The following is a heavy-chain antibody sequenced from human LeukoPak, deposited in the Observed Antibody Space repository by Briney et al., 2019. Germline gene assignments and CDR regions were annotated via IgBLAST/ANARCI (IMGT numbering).Heavy chain of an antibody. D-gene: IGHD6-19*01. J-gene: IGHJ3*02. CDR3: ARVYSSGWYPRFAFDI. V-gene: IGHV1-69*06. CDR1: GYTFTSYD. Sequence: GASVKVSCKASGYTFTSYDINWVRQATGQGLEWMGGIIPIFGTANYAQKFQGRVTITADKSTSTAYMELSSLRSEDTAVYYCARVYSSGWYPRFAFDIWGQGTMVTVSS. CDR2: IIPIFGTA.